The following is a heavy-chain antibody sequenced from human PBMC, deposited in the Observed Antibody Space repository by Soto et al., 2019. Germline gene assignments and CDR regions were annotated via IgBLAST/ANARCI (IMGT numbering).Heavy chain of an antibody. CDR1: GFTFSRSA. V-gene: IGHV3-23*01. D-gene: IGHD3-10*01. CDR2: ISNSGATT. J-gene: IGHJ5*01. Sequence: EVQLLESGGGLVQPGGSLRLSCAASGFTFSRSAMSWVRQAPGRGLEWVSIISNSGATTYYADSVEGRFTISRDNSKNTLHLQMNSLGAEDTAVYYCAKMAYFGDPPGGDSWGQGTLVTVSS. CDR3: AKMAYFGDPPGGDS.